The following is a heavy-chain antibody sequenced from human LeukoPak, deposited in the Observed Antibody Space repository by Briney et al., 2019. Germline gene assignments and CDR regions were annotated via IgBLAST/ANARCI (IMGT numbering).Heavy chain of an antibody. CDR3: ARDRRPAPVYYYYYMDV. CDR1: GFTFSSYA. CDR2: ISYDGSNK. Sequence: PGGSLRLSCAASGFTFSSYAMHWVRQAPGKGLEWVAVISYDGSNKYYADSVKGRFTISRDNSKNTLYLQMNSLRAEDTAVYYCARDRRPAPVYYYYYMDVWGKGTTVTVSS. D-gene: IGHD6-6*01. V-gene: IGHV3-30*04. J-gene: IGHJ6*03.